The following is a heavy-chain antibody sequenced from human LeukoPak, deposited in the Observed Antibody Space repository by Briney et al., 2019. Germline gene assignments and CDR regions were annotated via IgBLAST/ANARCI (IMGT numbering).Heavy chain of an antibody. V-gene: IGHV3-21*06. CDR1: GLTFSSST. CDR3: AKLITEHAFDI. J-gene: IGHJ3*02. CDR2: ISSDGTYI. D-gene: IGHD3-16*01. Sequence: GSLRLSCAASGLTFSSSTMNWLRQAPGMGLEWVSSISSDGTYIYYADSMKGRFTISRDNAKNSLYLQMNSLRAEDTAVYYCAKLITEHAFDIWGQGTMVTVSS.